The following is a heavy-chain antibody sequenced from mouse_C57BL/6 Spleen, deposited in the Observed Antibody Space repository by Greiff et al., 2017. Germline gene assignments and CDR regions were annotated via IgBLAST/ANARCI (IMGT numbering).Heavy chain of an antibody. J-gene: IGHJ4*01. Sequence: EVKLVESGGGLVKPGGSLKLSCAASGFTFSSYAMSWVRQTPEKRLEWVATISDGGSYTYYPDNVKGRFTISRDNAKNNLYLQMSHLKSEDTAMYYCARAYYGSSYDAMDYWGQGTSVIVSS. D-gene: IGHD1-1*01. CDR3: ARAYYGSSYDAMDY. CDR2: ISDGGSYT. V-gene: IGHV5-4*03. CDR1: GFTFSSYA.